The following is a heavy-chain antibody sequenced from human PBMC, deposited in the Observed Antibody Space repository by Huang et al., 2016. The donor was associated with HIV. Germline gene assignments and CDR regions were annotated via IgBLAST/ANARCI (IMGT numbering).Heavy chain of an antibody. Sequence: QVQLVQSGAEVKKPGASVKVSCKASGYAFTSYYMNWVRQAPGQGVEWMGIIHPIDRSTSDAQKFQGRVTAARDTSTNTVFMELGSLGSEDTAVYYCARDRDFYDSSGYWRFNYFDYWGQGTLVTVSS. V-gene: IGHV1-46*01. CDR2: IHPIDRST. D-gene: IGHD3-22*01. CDR3: ARDRDFYDSSGYWRFNYFDY. CDR1: GYAFTSYY. J-gene: IGHJ4*02.